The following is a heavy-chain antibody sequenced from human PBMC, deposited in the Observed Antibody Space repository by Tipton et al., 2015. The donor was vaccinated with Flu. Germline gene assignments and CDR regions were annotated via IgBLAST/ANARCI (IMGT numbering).Heavy chain of an antibody. CDR1: SSYY. V-gene: IGHV4-34*01. CDR2: ISHTGSA. D-gene: IGHD1-7*01. J-gene: IGHJ4*02. CDR3: ARKGTKSPHDWNCIDH. Sequence: SSYYWAWIRQPPGRGLEWIGEISHTGSANYSPSLKGRVTISVDTSKNQFSLKLSSLTAADTAVYYCARKGTKSPHDWNCIDHWGQGTLVTVSS.